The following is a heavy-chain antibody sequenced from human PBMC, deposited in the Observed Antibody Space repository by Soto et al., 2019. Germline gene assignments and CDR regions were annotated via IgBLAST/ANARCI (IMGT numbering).Heavy chain of an antibody. CDR1: GFTFDDYA. V-gene: IGHV3-9*01. CDR3: AKDIYYDFWSGYPDY. CDR2: ISWNSGSI. Sequence: EVQLVESGGGLVQPGRSLRLSCAASGFTFDDYAMHWVRQAPGKGLEWVSGISWNSGSIGYADSVKGRFTISRDNAKNYLYLQMNSLRAEDTALYYCAKDIYYDFWSGYPDYWGQGTLVTVSS. J-gene: IGHJ4*02. D-gene: IGHD3-3*01.